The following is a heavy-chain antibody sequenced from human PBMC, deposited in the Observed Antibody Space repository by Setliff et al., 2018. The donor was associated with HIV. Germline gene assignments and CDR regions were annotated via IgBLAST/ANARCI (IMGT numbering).Heavy chain of an antibody. CDR1: GDSVSGYY. Sequence: PSGTLSLTCAVSGDSVSGYYWSWIRQSAGRGLEWIGRVHSSATSNYNPSLKGRVAMSVDTAKNQFSLKLTSVSAADTAVYFCARDRIEVIAETPHDVFDIWGRGTMVTVSS. V-gene: IGHV4-4*07. J-gene: IGHJ3*02. CDR3: ARDRIEVIAETPHDVFDI. CDR2: VHSSATS. D-gene: IGHD6-13*01.